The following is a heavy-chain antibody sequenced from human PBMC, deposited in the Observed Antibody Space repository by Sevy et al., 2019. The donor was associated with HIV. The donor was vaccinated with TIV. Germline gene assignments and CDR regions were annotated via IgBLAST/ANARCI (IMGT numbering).Heavy chain of an antibody. CDR3: ARAFRMQGFWSGYLEVGDV. CDR2: ISSSGSTI. D-gene: IGHD3-3*01. V-gene: IGHV3-48*03. CDR1: GFTFSSYE. J-gene: IGHJ6*02. Sequence: GGCLRLSCAASGFTFSSYEMNWVRQAPGKGLEWVSYISSSGSTIYYADSVKGRFTISRDNAKNSLYLQMNSLRAEDTAVYYCARAFRMQGFWSGYLEVGDVWGQGTTVTVSS.